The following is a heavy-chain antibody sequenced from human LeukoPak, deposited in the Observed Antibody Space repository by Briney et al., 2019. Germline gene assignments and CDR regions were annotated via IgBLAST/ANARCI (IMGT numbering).Heavy chain of an antibody. CDR1: GGSISSSSYY. CDR3: VSVGSSWDSDY. D-gene: IGHD6-13*01. Sequence: SETLSLTCTVSGGSISSSSYYWGWIRQPPGKGLEWIGTIYYTGSSYYNPSLKSRVTISVDTSKNQFSLKLSSVTAADTAVYYCVSVGSSWDSDYWGQGTLVTVSS. CDR2: IYYTGSS. J-gene: IGHJ4*02. V-gene: IGHV4-39*07.